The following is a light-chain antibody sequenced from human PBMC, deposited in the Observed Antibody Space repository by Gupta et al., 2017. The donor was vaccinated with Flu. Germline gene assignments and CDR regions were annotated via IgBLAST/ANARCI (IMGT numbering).Light chain of an antibody. CDR1: CSSNY. J-gene: IGLJ3*02. CDR3: ASYACSVGWV. CDR2: HVM. V-gene: IGLV2-14*03. Sequence: PGKTITISCSGICSSNYVSWYQQHQATAPLRIFLHVMYRPSGASDRFSGSKYTDTASLTISALWADDEGDYYCASYACSVGWVFGGGTKVTVL.